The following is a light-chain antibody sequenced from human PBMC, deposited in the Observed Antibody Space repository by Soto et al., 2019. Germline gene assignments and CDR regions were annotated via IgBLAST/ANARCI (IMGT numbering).Light chain of an antibody. CDR2: SAY. CDR1: QSVSSNY. J-gene: IGKJ2*01. V-gene: IGKV3-20*01. Sequence: EIVLTQSPGTLSLSPGERATLSFGASQSVSSNYLAWYQQKPGQAPRLLIYSAYSRATGIQDRFSGSGSGTDFNLTINRLEPEDFSVYYCQQYHSSPYTCGQGTKLEIK. CDR3: QQYHSSPYT.